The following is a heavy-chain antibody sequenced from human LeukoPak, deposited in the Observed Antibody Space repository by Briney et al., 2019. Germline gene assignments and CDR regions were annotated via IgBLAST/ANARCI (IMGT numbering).Heavy chain of an antibody. V-gene: IGHV3-30*02. J-gene: IGHJ4*02. CDR1: GFTFSSFG. Sequence: GGSLRLSCAASGFTFSSFGMHWVRQAPGKGLEWVAFIRYDGSNKYYADSEKGRFTISRDNSKNTLYLQMNSLRAEDTAVYYCAKDIFPHQYSSSWYGWGQGTLVTVSS. CDR2: IRYDGSNK. CDR3: AKDIFPHQYSSSWYG. D-gene: IGHD6-13*01.